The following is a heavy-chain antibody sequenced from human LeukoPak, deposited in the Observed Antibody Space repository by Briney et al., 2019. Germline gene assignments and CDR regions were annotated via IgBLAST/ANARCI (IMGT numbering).Heavy chain of an antibody. V-gene: IGHV4-59*01. CDR1: GGSISSYY. J-gene: IGHJ4*02. D-gene: IGHD3-22*01. CDR3: ARGADRSGYYSIFYFDY. CDR2: ICYSGST. Sequence: KPSETLSLTCTVSGGSISSYYSNWIRQPPGKGLEWIGYICYSGSTNYNPSLKSRGTISVDTSKNQFSLKLSSVTAADTAVYYCARGADRSGYYSIFYFDYWGQGTLVTVSS.